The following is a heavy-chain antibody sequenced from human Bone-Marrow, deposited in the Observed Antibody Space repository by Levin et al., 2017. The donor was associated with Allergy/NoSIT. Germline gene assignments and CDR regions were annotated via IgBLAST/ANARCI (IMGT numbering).Heavy chain of an antibody. Sequence: QSGGSLRLSCAASGFAFSSNWMHWVRQVPGKGLVWVSRINSDGSSTVYADSVQGRFTISRDNAKSTLYLHMNSLRADDTAVYYCARDHHYGDWGQGTLVTVSS. CDR2: INSDGSST. J-gene: IGHJ4*02. V-gene: IGHV3-74*01. D-gene: IGHD4-17*01. CDR3: ARDHHYGD. CDR1: GFAFSSNW.